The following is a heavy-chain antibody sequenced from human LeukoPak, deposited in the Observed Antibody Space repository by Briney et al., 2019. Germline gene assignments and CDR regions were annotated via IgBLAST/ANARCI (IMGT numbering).Heavy chain of an antibody. D-gene: IGHD6-6*01. CDR1: GGSISSYY. J-gene: IGHJ4*02. CDR3: ARDRSVGVLPAPPFDF. V-gene: IGHV4-59*12. CDR2: IYYSGST. Sequence: SETLSLTCTVSGGSISSYYWSWIRQPPGKGLEWIGYIYYSGSTNYNPSLKSRVTISVDTSKNQFSLTLTSVTAADTAVYYCARDRSVGVLPAPPFDFWGQGILVTVSS.